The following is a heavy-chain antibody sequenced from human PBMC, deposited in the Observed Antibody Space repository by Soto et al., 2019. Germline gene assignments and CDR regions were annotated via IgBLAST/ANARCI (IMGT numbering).Heavy chain of an antibody. CDR1: GFTFSSYW. J-gene: IGHJ6*02. D-gene: IGHD3-16*01. CDR3: ARWGNGYNPRGYYYGMDV. V-gene: IGHV3-7*03. Sequence: EVQLVESGGGLVQPGGSLRLSCAASGFTFSSYWMSWVRQAPGKGLEWVANIKQDGSEKYYVDSVKGRFTISRDNAKNSLYLQMNSLRAEDTAVYYCARWGNGYNPRGYYYGMDVWGQGTTVTVSS. CDR2: IKQDGSEK.